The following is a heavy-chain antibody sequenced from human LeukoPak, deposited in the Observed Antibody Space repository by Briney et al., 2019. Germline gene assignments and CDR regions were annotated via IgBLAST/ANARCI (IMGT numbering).Heavy chain of an antibody. V-gene: IGHV1-69*13. J-gene: IGHJ4*02. CDR1: GGTFSSYA. Sequence: SVKVSYKASGGTFSSYAISWVRQAPGQGLEWMGGIIPIFGTANYAQKFQGRVTITADESTSTAYMELNSLRAEDTAVYYCAKETDYGDSGYWGQGTLVTVSS. CDR2: IIPIFGTA. CDR3: AKETDYGDSGY. D-gene: IGHD4-17*01.